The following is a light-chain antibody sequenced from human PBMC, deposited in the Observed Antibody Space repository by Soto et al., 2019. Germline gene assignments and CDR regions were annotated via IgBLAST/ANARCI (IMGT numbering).Light chain of an antibody. V-gene: IGKV3-11*01. J-gene: IGKJ4*01. CDR3: QQRRDWPPLT. CDR2: DAS. CDR1: QNVDIY. Sequence: EVVLTQSPVTLALSPGERATLSCRASQNVDIYVAWYQQKPGQAPRLLIYDASNRATGIPARFSGSGSGTDFTLTISSPEPEDFAVYYCQQRRDWPPLTFGGGTKVEIK.